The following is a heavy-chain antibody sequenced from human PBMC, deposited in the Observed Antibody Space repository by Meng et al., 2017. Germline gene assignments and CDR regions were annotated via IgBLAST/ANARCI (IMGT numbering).Heavy chain of an antibody. J-gene: IGHJ4*02. Sequence: QVQLVAPGAKGKKPGASVKVSCKASGGTFTSYAISWVRQAPGQGLEWMGGIIPIFGTANYAQKFQGRVTITADKSTSTAYMELSSLRSEDTAVYYCARGVGYGGNSLYFDYWGQGTLVTVSS. D-gene: IGHD4-23*01. CDR3: ARGVGYGGNSLYFDY. CDR1: GGTFTSYA. CDR2: IIPIFGTA. V-gene: IGHV1-69*06.